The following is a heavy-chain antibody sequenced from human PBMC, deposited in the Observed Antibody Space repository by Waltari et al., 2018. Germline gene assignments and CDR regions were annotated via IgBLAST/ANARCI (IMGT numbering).Heavy chain of an antibody. CDR2: IYNRGST. CDR3: ARVRGYRGYAFDI. D-gene: IGHD1-1*01. CDR1: GGSISSYY. V-gene: IGHV4-4*07. J-gene: IGHJ3*02. Sequence: QVQLQESGPGLVKPSETLSLTCTVSGGSISSYYWSWIRQPAGKGLEWIGRIYNRGSTNYNPALKSRVTMSVDTSKNQFSLKLSSVTAADTAVYYCARVRGYRGYAFDIWGQGTMVTVSS.